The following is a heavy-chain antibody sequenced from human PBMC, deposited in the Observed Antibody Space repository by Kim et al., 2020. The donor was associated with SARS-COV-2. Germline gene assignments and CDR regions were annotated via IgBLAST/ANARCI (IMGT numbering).Heavy chain of an antibody. CDR2: IYYSGST. J-gene: IGHJ3*02. CDR3: ARQRVVREGAFDI. Sequence: SETLSLTCTVSGGSISSSSYYWGWIRQPPGKGLEWIGSIYYSGSTYYNPSLKSRVTISVDTSKNQFSLKLSSVTAADTAVYYCARQRVVREGAFDIWGQGTMVTVSS. V-gene: IGHV4-39*01. CDR1: GGSISSSSYY. D-gene: IGHD3-10*01.